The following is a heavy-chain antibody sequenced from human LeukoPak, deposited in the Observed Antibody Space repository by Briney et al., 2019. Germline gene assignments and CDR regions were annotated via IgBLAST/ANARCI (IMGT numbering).Heavy chain of an antibody. Sequence: SETLSLTCTVSGYSISNGYYWSWIRQPPGKGLEWIGEINHSGSTNYNPSLKSRVTISVDTSKNQFSLKLSSVTAADTAVYYCARRLRGSFDLFPYNWFDPWGQGTLVTVSS. J-gene: IGHJ5*02. CDR2: INHSGST. D-gene: IGHD1-26*01. V-gene: IGHV4-34*01. CDR1: GYSISNGYY. CDR3: ARRLRGSFDLFPYNWFDP.